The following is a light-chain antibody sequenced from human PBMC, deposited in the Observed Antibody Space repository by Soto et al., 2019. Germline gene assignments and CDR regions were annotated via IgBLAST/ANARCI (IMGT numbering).Light chain of an antibody. CDR1: QSVSSD. V-gene: IGKV3-15*01. J-gene: IGKJ1*01. Sequence: EIVMTQSPATLSVSPGERATLSCRASQSVSSDLAWYHQKPGQAPRLLNYGASTRATGIPARFTGSGSGTEFTLTINSLQSEDFAVYYCQQYNNWPRTFGQGTKVDI. CDR2: GAS. CDR3: QQYNNWPRT.